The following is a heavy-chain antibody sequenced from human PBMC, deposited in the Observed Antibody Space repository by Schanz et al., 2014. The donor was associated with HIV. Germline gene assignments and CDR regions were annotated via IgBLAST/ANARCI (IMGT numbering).Heavy chain of an antibody. V-gene: IGHV3-23*04. CDR2: ISGSGGST. CDR1: GFTFSSYG. J-gene: IGHJ6*02. CDR3: ARETSGFSTSWPPRYHYYGMDV. Sequence: EVQLVESGGGLVKPGRSLRLSCAASGFTFSSYGIHWVRQAPGKGLEWVSAISGSGGSTYYADSVKGRFTISRDNSKNTLYLEMNSLRPEDTAVYYCARETSGFSTSWPPRYHYYGMDVWGQGTTVTVS. D-gene: IGHD6-13*01.